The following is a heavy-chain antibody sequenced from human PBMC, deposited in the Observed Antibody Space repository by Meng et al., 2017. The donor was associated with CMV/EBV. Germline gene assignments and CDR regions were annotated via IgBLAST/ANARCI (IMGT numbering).Heavy chain of an antibody. D-gene: IGHD3-16*02. CDR1: GGSISSSSYY. J-gene: IGHJ5*02. Sequence: SENLSLTCTVSGGSISSSSYYWGWIRQPPGKGLEWIGSIYYSGSTYYNPSLKSRVTISVDTSKNQFSLKLSSVTAADTAVYYCARHSSMRLSCWFDPWGQGTLVTVSS. CDR3: ARHSSMRLSCWFDP. CDR2: IYYSGST. V-gene: IGHV4-39*01.